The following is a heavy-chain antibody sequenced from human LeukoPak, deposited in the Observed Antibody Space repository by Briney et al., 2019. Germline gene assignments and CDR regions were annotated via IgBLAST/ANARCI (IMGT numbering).Heavy chain of an antibody. D-gene: IGHD1-26*01. Sequence: AGSLRLSCAASGFTFSIYSMNWVRQAPGKGLEWVSSISSSSSYIHYTDSVKGRFTISRDNAKNSLYLQMSSLTAEDTALYYCARDSAELDYWGQGTLVTVSS. V-gene: IGHV3-21*01. CDR1: GFTFSIYS. CDR2: ISSSSSYI. J-gene: IGHJ4*02. CDR3: ARDSAELDY.